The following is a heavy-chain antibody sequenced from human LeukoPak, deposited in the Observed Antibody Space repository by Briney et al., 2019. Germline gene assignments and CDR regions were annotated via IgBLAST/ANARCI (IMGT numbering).Heavy chain of an antibody. D-gene: IGHD3-22*01. V-gene: IGHV5-51*01. CDR2: IYPGDSDT. J-gene: IGHJ3*02. CDR3: ASPRGDSSGYYYVGAFDI. CDR1: GYSFTSYW. Sequence: GESLKISCKGSGYSFTSYWIGWVRQMPGKGLEWMGIIYPGDSDTRYSPSFQGQVTISADKSISTAYLRWSSLKASDTAMYYCASPRGDSSGYYYVGAFDIWGQGTMVTVSS.